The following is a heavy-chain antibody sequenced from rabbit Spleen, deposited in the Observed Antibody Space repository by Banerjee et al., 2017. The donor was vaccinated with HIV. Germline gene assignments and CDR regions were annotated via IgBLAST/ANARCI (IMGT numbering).Heavy chain of an antibody. J-gene: IGHJ4*01. V-gene: IGHV1S45*01. D-gene: IGHD2-1*01. Sequence: QDQLEESGGGLVQPEGSLTLTCTASGFSFSSSYWICWVRQAPGKGLEWIACIYSSHGAATLYASWAKGRFTISKTSSTTVTLQMTSLTAADTATYFCARERAAGFNDWGGDGSELWGPGTLVTVS. CDR2: IYSSHGAAT. CDR3: ARERAAGFNDWGGDGSEL. CDR1: GFSFSSSYW.